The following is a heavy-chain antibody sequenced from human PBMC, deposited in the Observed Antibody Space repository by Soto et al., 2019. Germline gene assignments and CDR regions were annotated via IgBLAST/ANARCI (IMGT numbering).Heavy chain of an antibody. CDR2: ISSSGSTI. CDR3: AKGDQRGKGGSYYYYGMDV. J-gene: IGHJ6*02. Sequence: GGSLRLSCAASGFTFSDYYMSWIRQAPGKGLEWVSYISSSGSTIYYADSVKGRFTISRDNAKNSLYLQMNSLRAEGTAVYYCAKGDQRGKGGSYYYYGMDVWGQGTTVTVSS. D-gene: IGHD1-26*01. CDR1: GFTFSDYY. V-gene: IGHV3-11*01.